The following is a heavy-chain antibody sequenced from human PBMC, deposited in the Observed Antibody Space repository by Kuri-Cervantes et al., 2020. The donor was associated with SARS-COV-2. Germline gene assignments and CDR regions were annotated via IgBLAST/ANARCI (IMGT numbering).Heavy chain of an antibody. CDR3: ARNPYLEWLFTPDAFDI. CDR1: GFMFNDYC. CDR2: ISSSGNNM. J-gene: IGHJ3*02. Sequence: GGSLRLSCAASGFMFNDYCMGWIRQAPGKGLEWVSYISSSGNNMYYADSVKGRFTISRDNAKNSLYLQMNSLRAEDTAVYYCARNPYLEWLFTPDAFDIWGQGTMVTVSS. D-gene: IGHD3-3*01. V-gene: IGHV3-11*04.